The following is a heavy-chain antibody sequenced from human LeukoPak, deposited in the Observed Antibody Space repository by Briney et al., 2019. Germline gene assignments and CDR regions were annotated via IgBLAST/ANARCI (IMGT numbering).Heavy chain of an antibody. Sequence: GGSLRLSCAASGFTFSSYWMHWVRQAPGEGLVWVSRINSAGRSTSYADSVKGRFTISRDNAKNTLYLQMNSLRAEDTAVYYCARAPNQWERPWYFQHWGQGTLVTVSP. J-gene: IGHJ1*01. CDR1: GFTFSSYW. V-gene: IGHV3-74*01. CDR3: ARAPNQWERPWYFQH. CDR2: INSAGRST. D-gene: IGHD1-26*01.